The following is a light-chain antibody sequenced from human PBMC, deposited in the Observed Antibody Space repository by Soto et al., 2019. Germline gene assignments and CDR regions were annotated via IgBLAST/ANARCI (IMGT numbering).Light chain of an antibody. CDR3: QQYGSSPFT. CDR2: GAS. Sequence: IVLTQSPGTLSLSPGERATLSCRASQSVSGSCLAWYQQKPGQAPRLLTYGASSRATGIPDRFSGSGSGTDVTITISRLEPEDFAVYYCQQYGSSPFTFGPGTKVDIK. J-gene: IGKJ3*01. V-gene: IGKV3-20*01. CDR1: QSVSGSC.